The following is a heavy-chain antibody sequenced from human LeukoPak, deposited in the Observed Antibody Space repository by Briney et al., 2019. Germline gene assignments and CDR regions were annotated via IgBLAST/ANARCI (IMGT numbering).Heavy chain of an antibody. D-gene: IGHD3-10*01. V-gene: IGHV1-2*02. CDR3: ARGGEGAAIDYFDY. CDR1: GYTFTGYY. J-gene: IGHJ4*02. Sequence: ASVKVSCKASGYTFTGYYMHWVRQAPGQGLEGMGWINPNSGGTNYAQKFQGTVTMTRDTSISTAYMELSRLRSDDTAVYYCARGGEGAAIDYFDYWGQGTLVTVSS. CDR2: INPNSGGT.